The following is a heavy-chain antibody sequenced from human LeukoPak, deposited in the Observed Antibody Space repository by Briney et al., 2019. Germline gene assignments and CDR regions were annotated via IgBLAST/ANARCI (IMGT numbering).Heavy chain of an antibody. Sequence: GESLKISCKGSGYTLTSYWIGWVRQMPGKGLEWMGIIYPAYSDSRYGPSFQGRVIISADKSINTAYLQWSSLEASDIAIYYCPSGYSTSWYVYWGQGTLVTVSS. CDR2: IYPAYSDS. CDR3: PSGYSTSWYVY. D-gene: IGHD6-13*01. J-gene: IGHJ4*02. V-gene: IGHV5-51*01. CDR1: GYTLTSYW.